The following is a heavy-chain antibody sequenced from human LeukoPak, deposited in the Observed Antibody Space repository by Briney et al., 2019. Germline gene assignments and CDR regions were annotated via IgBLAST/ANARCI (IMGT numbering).Heavy chain of an antibody. J-gene: IGHJ4*02. V-gene: IGHV3-23*01. CDR1: GFTFSSYA. CDR3: ARDWRVGATNFDY. CDR2: ISGSGGST. D-gene: IGHD1-26*01. Sequence: PGGSLRLSCAASGFTFSSYAMSWVRQAPGKGLEWVSAISGSGGSTYYADSVKGRFTISRDNSKNTVHLQMNSLRSDDTAVYYCARDWRVGATNFDYWGQGTLVTVSS.